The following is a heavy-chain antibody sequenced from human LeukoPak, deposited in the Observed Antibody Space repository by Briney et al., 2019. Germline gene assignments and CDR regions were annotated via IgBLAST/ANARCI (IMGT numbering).Heavy chain of an antibody. CDR3: ARNRGSHRYYYGLDV. CDR2: IYTNETT. V-gene: IGHV4-4*07. CDR1: GGSISSYH. J-gene: IGHJ6*02. D-gene: IGHD1-26*01. Sequence: SETLSLTCAVSGGSISSYHWSWIRQAAGKGLEWIGRIYTNETTNYNPSLKSRVTMSIATSKNQFSLRLRSVTAADTAVYYCARNRGSHRYYYGLDVWAKGPRSPSP.